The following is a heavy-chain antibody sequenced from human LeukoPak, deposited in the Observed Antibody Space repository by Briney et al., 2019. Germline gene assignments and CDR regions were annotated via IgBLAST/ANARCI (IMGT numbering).Heavy chain of an antibody. Sequence: ASVKVSCKASGYTFSSYGVNWVRQAPGQGLEWMGWVSPYNGDTNYAQKFQERVTMTTDTSTNTAYMELRSLRSDDTAVYYCARDFTPPTAAGTGGVFDYWGQGTLVTVSS. D-gene: IGHD6-13*01. CDR3: ARDFTPPTAAGTGGVFDY. J-gene: IGHJ4*02. CDR1: GYTFSSYG. V-gene: IGHV1-18*01. CDR2: VSPYNGDT.